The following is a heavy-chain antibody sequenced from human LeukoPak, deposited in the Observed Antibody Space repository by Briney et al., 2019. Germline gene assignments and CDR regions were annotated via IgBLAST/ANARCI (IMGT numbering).Heavy chain of an antibody. CDR1: GGSISSYY. V-gene: IGHV4-59*01. CDR3: ARFAYGSADY. D-gene: IGHD3-10*01. CDR2: IYYSGST. Sequence: PSETLSLTCTVSGGSISSYYWSWIRQPPGKGLEWIGYIYYSGSTNYNPSLKSRVTISVDTSKNQLSLKLSSVTAADTAVYYCARFAYGSADYWGQGTLVTVSS. J-gene: IGHJ4*02.